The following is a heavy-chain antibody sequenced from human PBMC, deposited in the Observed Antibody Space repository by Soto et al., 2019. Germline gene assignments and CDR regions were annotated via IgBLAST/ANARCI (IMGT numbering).Heavy chain of an antibody. CDR3: ARDGGFDMSTGLYIARYYFDY. CDR2: ISSSSSYI. CDR1: GFTFSSYS. V-gene: IGHV3-21*06. Sequence: EVQLVESGGGLVKPGGSLRLSCAASGFTFSSYSMNWVRQAPGKGLEWVSSISSSSSYIYYADSVKGRFTISRDNAKNXRXLXXNRLRAEDTAVYYCARDGGFDMSTGLYIARYYFDYWGQGTLVTVSS. J-gene: IGHJ4*02. D-gene: IGHD3-9*01.